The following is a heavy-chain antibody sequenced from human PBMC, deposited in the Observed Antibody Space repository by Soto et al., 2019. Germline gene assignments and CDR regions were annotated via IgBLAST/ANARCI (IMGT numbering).Heavy chain of an antibody. V-gene: IGHV3-7*03. CDR3: VKDGGYCSSTTCYSPRNHYFDS. Sequence: VGSLRLSCAASGFTYSDYWMSWVRQAPGKGPEWVANIKFDGSEKQYVDSVKGRFSISRDNSRNSLFLQMNSLRAGDTAVYYCVKDGGYCSSTTCYSPRNHYFDSWGQGTLVTVSS. D-gene: IGHD2-2*01. CDR1: GFTYSDYW. CDR2: IKFDGSEK. J-gene: IGHJ4*02.